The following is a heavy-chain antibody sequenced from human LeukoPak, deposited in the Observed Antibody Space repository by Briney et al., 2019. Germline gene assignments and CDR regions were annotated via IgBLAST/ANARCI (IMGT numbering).Heavy chain of an antibody. CDR1: GGSITGYY. Sequence: SEALSLTCSVSGGSITGYYWSWLRQPPGKGLEWIGYIYNSGSTSNPSLKSRVTISEDTSKNQFSLKLSSVTAADTAVYYCAGHPRLADSDNWGQGTLVTVST. D-gene: IGHD3-9*01. CDR2: IYNSGST. J-gene: IGHJ4*02. CDR3: AGHPRLADSDN. V-gene: IGHV4-59*08.